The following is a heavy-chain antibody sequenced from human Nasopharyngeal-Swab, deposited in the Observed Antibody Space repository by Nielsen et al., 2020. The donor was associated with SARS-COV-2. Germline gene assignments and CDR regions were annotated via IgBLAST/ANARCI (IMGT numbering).Heavy chain of an antibody. D-gene: IGHD4-17*01. V-gene: IGHV5-51*01. CDR1: GYSFTSYW. Sequence: GESLKISCKGSGYSFTSYWIGWVRQMSGKGLEWMGIIYPGDSDTRYSPSFQGQVTISADKSISTAYLQWSSLKASDTAMYYCARRPTNGDYGAYGMDVWGQGTTVTVSS. CDR3: ARRPTNGDYGAYGMDV. J-gene: IGHJ6*02. CDR2: IYPGDSDT.